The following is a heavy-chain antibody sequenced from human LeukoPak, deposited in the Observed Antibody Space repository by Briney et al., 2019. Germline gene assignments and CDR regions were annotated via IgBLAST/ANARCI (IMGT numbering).Heavy chain of an antibody. J-gene: IGHJ4*02. V-gene: IGHV3-15*01. CDR1: GFTFSNAW. D-gene: IGHD3-3*01. CDR3: TTDGLYYDFWSGYADLVH. CDR2: IKSKTDGGTT. Sequence: GGSLRLSCAASGFTFSNAWMSWVRQAPGKGLEWVGRIKSKTDGGTTDYAAPVKGRFTISRDDSKNTLYLQMNSLKTEDTAVYYCTTDGLYYDFWSGYADLVHWGQGTLVTVSS.